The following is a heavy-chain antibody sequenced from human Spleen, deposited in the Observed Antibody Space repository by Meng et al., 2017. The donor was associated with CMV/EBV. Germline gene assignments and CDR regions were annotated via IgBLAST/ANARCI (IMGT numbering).Heavy chain of an antibody. CDR3: ARWGGGLGELSLSTYYFDY. J-gene: IGHJ4*02. V-gene: IGHV4-39*06. Sequence: SETLSLTCTVSGGSISSSSYYWGWIRQPPGKGLEWIGSIFYSGSTYYNPSLKSRVTISVDTSKNQFTLKLSSVTDADTAVYYCARWGGGLGELSLSTYYFDYWGQGTLVTVSS. D-gene: IGHD3-16*02. CDR1: GGSISSSSYY. CDR2: IFYSGST.